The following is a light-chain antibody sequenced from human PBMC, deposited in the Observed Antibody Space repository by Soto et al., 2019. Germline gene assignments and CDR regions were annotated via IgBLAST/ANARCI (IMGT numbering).Light chain of an antibody. Sequence: DIQMTQSPSSLSASVGDGVTITCRASQSISSYLNWYQQKPGKAPKLLIYAASTLQSGVPSRFSGNGSGTDFTLIISSLQPEDSATYYCQQAYSFPITFGQGTRLEIK. CDR1: QSISSY. J-gene: IGKJ5*01. CDR3: QQAYSFPIT. V-gene: IGKV1-39*01. CDR2: AAS.